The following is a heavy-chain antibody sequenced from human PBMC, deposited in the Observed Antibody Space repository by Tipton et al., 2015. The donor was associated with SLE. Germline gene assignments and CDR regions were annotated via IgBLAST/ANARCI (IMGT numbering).Heavy chain of an antibody. D-gene: IGHD2/OR15-2a*01. V-gene: IGHV3-7*01. Sequence: PRLSCAASGFTFSRHWMSWVRQPLGQGPEWVANIHEDGGEKYYVDSVKGRFTISRDNAENSLYLQMNSLRAEDTAVYYCARIPRISRPYYMDVWGKGTTVTVSS. CDR1: GFTFSRHW. J-gene: IGHJ6*03. CDR2: IHEDGGEK. CDR3: ARIPRISRPYYMDV.